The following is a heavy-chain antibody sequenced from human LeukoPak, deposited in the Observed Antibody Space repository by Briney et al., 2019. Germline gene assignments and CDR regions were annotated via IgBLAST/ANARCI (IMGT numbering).Heavy chain of an antibody. CDR1: GFTFSSYE. J-gene: IGHJ4*02. CDR2: IYSGGST. V-gene: IGHV3-53*01. CDR3: ARGSSSGYYSYYFDY. D-gene: IGHD3-22*01. Sequence: GGSLRLSCAASGFTFSSYEMNWVRQAPGKGLEWVSVIYSGGSTYYADSVKGRFTISRDNSKNTLYLQMNSLRAEDTAVYYCARGSSSGYYSYYFDYWGQGTLVTVSS.